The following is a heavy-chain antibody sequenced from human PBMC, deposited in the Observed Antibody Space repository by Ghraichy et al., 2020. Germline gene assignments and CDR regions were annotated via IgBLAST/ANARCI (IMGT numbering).Heavy chain of an antibody. Sequence: SQTLSLTCTVSGGSASSNRHYWAWIRQPPGNGLEWIATIYHNGGTFYNPSLKSRVSISLDMSKNQFSLKVNSVTAADTAVYYCARSDDSGNSGVDYFDYWGQGTLVTVSS. CDR2: IYHNGGT. J-gene: IGHJ4*02. CDR3: ARSDDSGNSGVDYFDY. D-gene: IGHD4-17*01. CDR1: GGSASSNRHY. V-gene: IGHV4-39*01.